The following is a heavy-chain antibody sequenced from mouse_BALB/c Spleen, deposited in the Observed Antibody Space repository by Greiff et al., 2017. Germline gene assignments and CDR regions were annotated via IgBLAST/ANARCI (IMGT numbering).Heavy chain of an antibody. CDR1: GFTFSSFG. Sequence: EVHLVESGGGLVQPGGSRKLSCAASGFTFSSFGMHWVRQAPEKGLEWVAYISSGSSTIYYADTVKGRFTISRDNPKNTLFLQMTSLRSEDTAMYYCARSRANWVYFDYWGQGTTLTVSS. V-gene: IGHV5-17*02. D-gene: IGHD4-1*01. CDR3: ARSRANWVYFDY. J-gene: IGHJ2*01. CDR2: ISSGSSTI.